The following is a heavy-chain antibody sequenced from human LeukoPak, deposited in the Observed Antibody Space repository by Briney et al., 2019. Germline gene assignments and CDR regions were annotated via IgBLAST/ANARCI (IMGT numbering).Heavy chain of an antibody. CDR2: IYYSGST. V-gene: IGHV4-39*01. CDR1: GGSISSSSYY. CDR3: ARGPYYYDSSGYYYNY. Sequence: PSETLSLTCTVSGGSISSSSYYWGWIRQPPGKGLEWIGSIYYSGSTYYNPSLKSRVTISVDTSKNQFSLKLSSVAAADTAVYYCARGPYYYDSSGYYYNYWGQGTLVTVSS. D-gene: IGHD3-22*01. J-gene: IGHJ4*02.